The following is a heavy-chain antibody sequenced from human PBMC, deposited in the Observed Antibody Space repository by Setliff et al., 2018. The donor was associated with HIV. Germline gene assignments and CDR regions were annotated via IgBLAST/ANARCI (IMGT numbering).Heavy chain of an antibody. J-gene: IGHJ5*02. Sequence: ASVKVSCKASGYTFTNYYMHWVRQAPGQGLEWMGIIYPGGARRSYAQKFQGRVTMTWDTSTSTVYMELSSLRSEDTAFYYCAREVGGSFGIGSTVLDPWGQGTLVTVSS. CDR3: AREVGGSFGIGSTVLDP. V-gene: IGHV1-46*01. D-gene: IGHD3-3*02. CDR1: GYTFTNYY. CDR2: IYPGGARR.